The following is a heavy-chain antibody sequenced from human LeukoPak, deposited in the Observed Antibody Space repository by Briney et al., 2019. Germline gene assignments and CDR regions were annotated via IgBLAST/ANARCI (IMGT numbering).Heavy chain of an antibody. CDR2: IIPIFGTA. J-gene: IGHJ6*03. CDR1: GGTFSSYA. V-gene: IGHV1-69*13. CDR3: ARAVLDYYDSSGYYRYYYYYYMDV. Sequence: GASVKVSCKASGGTFSSYAISWVRQAPGQGLEWMGGIIPIFGTANYAQKFQGRVTITADESTSTAYMELSSLRSEDTAVYYCARAVLDYYDSSGYYRYYYYYYMDVWGKGTTVTVSS. D-gene: IGHD3-22*01.